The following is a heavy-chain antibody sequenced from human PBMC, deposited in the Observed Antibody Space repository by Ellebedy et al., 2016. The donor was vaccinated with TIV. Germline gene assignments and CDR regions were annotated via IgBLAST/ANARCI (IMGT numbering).Heavy chain of an antibody. D-gene: IGHD2/OR15-2a*01. Sequence: GESLKISCAASGFTLTNYWMHWVRQAPGKGLVWVSSLNSDGSTIRYADSVQGRFTISRDNAKSMLYLQMNSRRAEDTAVYYCAREVLASSKGGPFDIWGQGTMVTVSP. J-gene: IGHJ3*02. V-gene: IGHV3-74*01. CDR3: AREVLASSKGGPFDI. CDR1: GFTLTNYW. CDR2: LNSDGSTI.